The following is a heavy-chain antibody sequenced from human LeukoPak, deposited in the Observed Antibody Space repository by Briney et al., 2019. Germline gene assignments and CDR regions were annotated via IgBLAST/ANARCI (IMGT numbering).Heavy chain of an antibody. J-gene: IGHJ5*02. CDR1: GGSISSGDYY. CDR2: IYYSGST. V-gene: IGHV4-30-4*08. CDR3: ARGDIVVVPAANGFDP. D-gene: IGHD2-2*01. Sequence: SQTLSLTCTVSGGSISSGDYYWSWIRQPPGKGLEGIGYIYYSGSTYYNPSLKSRVTISVDTSKNQFSLKLSSVTAADTAVYYCARGDIVVVPAANGFDPWGQGTLVTVSS.